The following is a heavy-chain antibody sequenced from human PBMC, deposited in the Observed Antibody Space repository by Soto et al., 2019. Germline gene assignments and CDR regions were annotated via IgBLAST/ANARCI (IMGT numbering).Heavy chain of an antibody. CDR1: GGSFSGYY. CDR2: INHSGST. D-gene: IGHD3-10*01. V-gene: IGHV4-34*01. Sequence: SETLSLTCAVYGGSFSGYYWSWIRQPPGKGLEWIGEINHSGSTNYNPSLKSRVTISVDTSKNQFSLKLSSVTAADTAVYYCARVLVRGVITYYYYYGMDVWGQGTTVTVS. CDR3: ARVLVRGVITYYYYYGMDV. J-gene: IGHJ6*02.